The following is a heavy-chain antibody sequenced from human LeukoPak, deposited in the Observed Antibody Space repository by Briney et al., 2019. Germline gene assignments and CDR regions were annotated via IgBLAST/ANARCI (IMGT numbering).Heavy chain of an antibody. V-gene: IGHV3-74*01. Sequence: QPGGSLRLYCAASGFTFSTFWMHWVRQAPGKGPVWVSRINSDGSRTTYADSVKGRFTISRDNAKNTLYLQMSSLRAEDTAVYYCATSPLDSWYYFDYWGQGTLVTVSS. CDR1: GFTFSTFW. J-gene: IGHJ4*02. CDR2: INSDGSRT. D-gene: IGHD6-13*01. CDR3: ATSPLDSWYYFDY.